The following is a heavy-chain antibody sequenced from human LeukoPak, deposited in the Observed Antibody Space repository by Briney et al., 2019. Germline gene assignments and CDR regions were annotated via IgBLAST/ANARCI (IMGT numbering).Heavy chain of an antibody. Sequence: GGSLRLSCAASGFTFSSYGMHWVRQAPGKGLEWVAVIWYDGSNKYYADSVKGRFTISRDNSKNTLYLQMNSLRAEDTAVYYCAAVPASVWVSSSSWDYYGMDVWGQGTTVTVSS. CDR2: IWYDGSNK. V-gene: IGHV3-33*01. CDR3: AAVPASVWVSSSSWDYYGMDV. D-gene: IGHD6-13*01. J-gene: IGHJ6*02. CDR1: GFTFSSYG.